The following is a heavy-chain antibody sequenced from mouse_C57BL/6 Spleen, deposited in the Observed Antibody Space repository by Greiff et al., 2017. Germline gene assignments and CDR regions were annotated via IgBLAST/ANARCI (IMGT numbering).Heavy chain of an antibody. V-gene: IGHV1-55*01. Sequence: QVQLQQPGAELVKPGASVTMSCKASGYTFTSYWITWVKQRPGQGLEWIGDIYPGSGSTNYNEKFKSKATMTVDTSSSTAYMQLSSLTSEDSAVYYCARGIYYYGSSYSYYFDYWGQGTTLTVSS. CDR3: ARGIYYYGSSYSYYFDY. CDR1: GYTFTSYW. CDR2: IYPGSGST. J-gene: IGHJ2*01. D-gene: IGHD1-1*01.